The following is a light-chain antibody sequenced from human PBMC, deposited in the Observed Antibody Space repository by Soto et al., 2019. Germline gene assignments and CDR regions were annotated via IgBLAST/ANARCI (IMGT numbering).Light chain of an antibody. J-gene: IGKJ4*01. CDR1: RAIGNF. CDR2: AAF. CDR3: QNYHAAPPP. Sequence: DIQMTQSPSSLSASVGDRVTITCRASRAIGNFLAWYQQKPGKVPKLLIYAAFTLQSGVPSRFSASGSGTDFTLTISSLQLDDVANYYCQNYHAAPPPLAGGPKADIK. V-gene: IGKV1-27*01.